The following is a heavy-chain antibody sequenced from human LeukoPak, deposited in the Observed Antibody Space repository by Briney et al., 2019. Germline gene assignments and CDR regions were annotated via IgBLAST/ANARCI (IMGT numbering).Heavy chain of an antibody. J-gene: IGHJ4*02. CDR1: GGSLSSGGYS. D-gene: IGHD6-13*01. Sequence: SQTLSLTCAVSGGSLSSGGYSWSWIRQPPGKGLEWIGYIYHSGSTYYNPSLKSRVTISVDRSKNQFSLKLSSVTAADTAVYYCARAAAGILTLYYFDYWGQGTLVTVSS. CDR3: ARAAAGILTLYYFDY. V-gene: IGHV4-30-2*01. CDR2: IYHSGST.